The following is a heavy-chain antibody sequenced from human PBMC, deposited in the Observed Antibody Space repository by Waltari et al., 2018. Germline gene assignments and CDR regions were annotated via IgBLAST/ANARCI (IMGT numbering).Heavy chain of an antibody. Sequence: QLVQSGAEVTKPGSSVTVSCQASGGTFTSYAIRWVRQAPGQGLEWMGGIIPLSGSTNYAQKFQGRLTMTADDSTSTAYMDLSGLTSDDTAVYFCAKKLPTSTWKYFYHGLDVWGQGTTVVVSS. CDR1: GGTFTSYA. D-gene: IGHD6-13*01. CDR3: AKKLPTSTWKYFYHGLDV. CDR2: IIPLSGST. V-gene: IGHV1-69*01. J-gene: IGHJ6*02.